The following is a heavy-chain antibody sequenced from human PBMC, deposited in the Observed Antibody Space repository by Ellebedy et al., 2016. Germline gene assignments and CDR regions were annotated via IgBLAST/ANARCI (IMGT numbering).Heavy chain of an antibody. Sequence: GESLKISCKGSGYSFTSYWIGWVRQMPGKGLEWMGIIYPGDSDTRYSPSFQGQVTISADKSISTAYLQWSSLKASDTAMYYCARLIAARSYYYYGMDVWGQGTTVTVSS. D-gene: IGHD6-6*01. CDR2: IYPGDSDT. V-gene: IGHV5-51*01. CDR1: GYSFTSYW. CDR3: ARLIAARSYYYYGMDV. J-gene: IGHJ6*02.